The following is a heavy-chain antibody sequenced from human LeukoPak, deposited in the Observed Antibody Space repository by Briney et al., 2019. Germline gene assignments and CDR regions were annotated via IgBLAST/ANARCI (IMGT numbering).Heavy chain of an antibody. CDR2: INPSGGST. D-gene: IGHD2-15*01. CDR1: GYTFSAFY. J-gene: IGHJ3*02. V-gene: IGHV1-46*01. CDR3: ASSKDIVVVVAASPGHDAFDI. Sequence: GASVKVSCKTSGYTFSAFYMHWVRQAPGQGLEWMGIINPSGGSTSYAQKFQGRVTMIRDMSTSTVYMELSSLRSEDTAVYYCASSKDIVVVVAASPGHDAFDIWGQGTMVTVSS.